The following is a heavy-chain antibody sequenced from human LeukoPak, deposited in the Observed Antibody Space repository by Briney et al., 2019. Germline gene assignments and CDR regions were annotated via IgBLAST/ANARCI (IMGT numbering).Heavy chain of an antibody. V-gene: IGHV3-11*04. J-gene: IGHJ4*02. CDR2: IGTAYSAV. Sequence: PGGSLRLSCAASGSTFSDHYMGWIRQAPGKGLEWVSYIGTAYSAVYADSVKGRFTISRDNAKNSLSLQMNSLRAEDSAVYYCARTGFWNGYPFDSWGQGTLVTVSS. CDR3: ARTGFWNGYPFDS. CDR1: GSTFSDHY. D-gene: IGHD3-3*01.